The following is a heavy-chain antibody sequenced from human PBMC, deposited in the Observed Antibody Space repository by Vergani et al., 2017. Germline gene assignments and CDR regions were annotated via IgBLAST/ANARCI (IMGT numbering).Heavy chain of an antibody. CDR2: IKQDGSEK. V-gene: IGHV3-7*01. J-gene: IGHJ3*02. CDR1: GFTFSSYW. Sequence: EVQLVESGGGLVQPGGSLRLSCAASGFTFSSYWMSWVRQAPGKGLEWVANIKQDGSEKYYVDSVKGRFTIARDNAKNSLYLQMNSLRAEDTAVYYCASIVAAGKRAFDIWGQGTMVTVSS. D-gene: IGHD6-13*01. CDR3: ASIVAAGKRAFDI.